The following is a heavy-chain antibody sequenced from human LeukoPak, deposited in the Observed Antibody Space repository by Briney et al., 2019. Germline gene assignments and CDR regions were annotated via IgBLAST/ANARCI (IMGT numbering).Heavy chain of an antibody. Sequence: PGGSLRLSCAASGFTFSSYAMHWVRQAPGKGLEWVAVISYDGSNKYYADSVKGRFTISRDNFKNTLYLQMNSLRAEDTAVYYCARDPVDIGSGWFDYWGQGTLVTVSS. V-gene: IGHV3-30*04. D-gene: IGHD6-19*01. J-gene: IGHJ4*02. CDR1: GFTFSSYA. CDR2: ISYDGSNK. CDR3: ARDPVDIGSGWFDY.